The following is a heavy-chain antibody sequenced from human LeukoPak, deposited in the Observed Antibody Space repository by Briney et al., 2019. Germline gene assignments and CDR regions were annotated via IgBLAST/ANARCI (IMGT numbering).Heavy chain of an antibody. J-gene: IGHJ6*02. CDR3: TKVAPVCSTTDCYRSPYYGMDV. CDR2: ISHDGINK. CDR1: GFTLSTSD. D-gene: IGHD2-2*01. Sequence: GRPLRLSRAASGFTLSTSDMHWVRQAPGKGLEWVALISHDGINKYHAESVMGRFTISRDDSKNTLYLQMNSLKTEDTALYYCTKVAPVCSTTDCYRSPYYGMDVWGQGTTVTVSS. V-gene: IGHV3-30*18.